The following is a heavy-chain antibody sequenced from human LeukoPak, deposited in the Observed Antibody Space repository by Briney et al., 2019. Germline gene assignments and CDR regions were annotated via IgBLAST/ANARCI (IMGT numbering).Heavy chain of an antibody. CDR3: ARVMCGGDCYLYYYMDV. CDR1: GFTFSSYA. D-gene: IGHD2-21*02. J-gene: IGHJ6*03. CDR2: ISYDGSNK. V-gene: IGHV3-30*04. Sequence: VRSLRLSCAASGFTFSSYAMHWVRQAPGKGLEWVAVISYDGSNKYYADSVKGRFTISRDNSKNTLYLQMNSLRAEDTAVYYCARVMCGGDCYLYYYMDVWGKGTTVTVSS.